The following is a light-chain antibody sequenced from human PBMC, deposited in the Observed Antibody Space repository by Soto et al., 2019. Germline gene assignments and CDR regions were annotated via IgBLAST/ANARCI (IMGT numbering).Light chain of an antibody. CDR2: DVS. V-gene: IGLV2-14*03. CDR3: SSYATISTL. Sequence: QSALTQPPSVSGSPGQSITISCTGTSSDIGDYNCVSWYQQHPGKAPKLMIYDVSNRPSGVSNRFSGSKSGNTASLTISGLHADDEADYYCSSYATISTLFGGGTQLTVL. J-gene: IGLJ2*01. CDR1: SSDIGDYNC.